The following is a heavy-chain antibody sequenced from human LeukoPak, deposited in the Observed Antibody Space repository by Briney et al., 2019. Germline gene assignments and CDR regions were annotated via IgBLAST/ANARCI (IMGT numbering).Heavy chain of an antibody. D-gene: IGHD3-22*01. J-gene: IGHJ4*02. V-gene: IGHV1-69*13. CDR2: IIPIFGTA. CDR3: ARDAKHYYDSSGPFDY. CDR1: GGTFSSYA. Sequence: ASVKVSCKASGGTFSSYAISWVRQAPGQGLEWMGGIIPIFGTANYAQKFQGRVTITADESTSTAYMELSSLRSEDTAVYYCARDAKHYYDSSGPFDYWGQGTLVTVSS.